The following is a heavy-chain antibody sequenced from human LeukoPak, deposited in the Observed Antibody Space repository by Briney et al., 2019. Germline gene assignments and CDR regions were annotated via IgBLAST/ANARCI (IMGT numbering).Heavy chain of an antibody. CDR2: ISSSGSTI. J-gene: IGHJ4*02. Sequence: GGSLRLSCAASGFTFSSYEMNWVRQAPGKGLEWVSYISSSGSTIYYADSVKGRFTISRDNAKNSLYLQMNSLRAEDTAVYYCARDPGNIAVDYWGQGTLVTVSP. D-gene: IGHD6-13*01. CDR3: ARDPGNIAVDY. CDR1: GFTFSSYE. V-gene: IGHV3-48*03.